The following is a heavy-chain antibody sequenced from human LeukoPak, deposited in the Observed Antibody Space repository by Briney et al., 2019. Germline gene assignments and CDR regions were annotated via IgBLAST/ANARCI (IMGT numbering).Heavy chain of an antibody. J-gene: IGHJ4*02. CDR3: ARDSSYSDY. V-gene: IGHV1-18*01. CDR1: GYTFSSYG. Sequence: GASLKASCKASGYTFSSYGISCVPQAPGHGLEWRGWISDYNGNANSAPKLQARVTMTTDTSTSTAYMELRRLRSGATPVYYCARDSSYSDYWGQGTLVTVSS. D-gene: IGHD6-6*01. CDR2: ISDYNGNA.